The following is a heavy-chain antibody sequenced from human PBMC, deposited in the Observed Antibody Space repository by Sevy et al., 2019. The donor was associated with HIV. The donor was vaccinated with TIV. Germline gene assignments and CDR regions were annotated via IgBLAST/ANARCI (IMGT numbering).Heavy chain of an antibody. Sequence: GGSLRLSCAASGFTFSSYAMSWVRQAPGKGLEWVSAISGSGGSTYYADSVKGRFTISRDNSKNTLYLQMNSLRAEDTAVYYCAKDWSSGWYVLTFDYWGQGTLVTVSS. CDR1: GFTFSSYA. CDR3: AKDWSSGWYVLTFDY. J-gene: IGHJ4*02. D-gene: IGHD6-19*01. V-gene: IGHV3-23*01. CDR2: ISGSGGST.